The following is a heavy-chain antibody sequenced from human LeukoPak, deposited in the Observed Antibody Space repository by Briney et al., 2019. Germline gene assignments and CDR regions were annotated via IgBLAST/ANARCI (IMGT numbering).Heavy chain of an antibody. D-gene: IGHD6-13*01. CDR2: SYYSGST. Sequence: SETLSLTCTVPGGSISSYYWSWIRQTPGKGLEWIGYSYYSGSTNYNPSLKSRVTISVDTSKNQFSLKLSSVTAADTAVYYCARSLTLFSSSWYYFDYWGQGTLVTVSS. J-gene: IGHJ4*02. V-gene: IGHV4-59*01. CDR1: GGSISSYY. CDR3: ARSLTLFSSSWYYFDY.